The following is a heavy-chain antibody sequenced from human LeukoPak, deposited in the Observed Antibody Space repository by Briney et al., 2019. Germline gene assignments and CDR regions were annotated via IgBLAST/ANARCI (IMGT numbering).Heavy chain of an antibody. CDR2: ISSSSSTI. CDR1: GFTFSSYS. CDR3: AREDPSGWSDVIIPPDY. D-gene: IGHD3-3*01. J-gene: IGHJ4*02. V-gene: IGHV3-48*01. Sequence: PGGSLRLSCAASGFTFSSYSMNWVRQAPGKGLEWASYISSSSSTIYYADSVKGRFTISRDNAKNSLYLQMNSLSAEDTAVYYCAREDPSGWSDVIIPPDYWGQGTLVTVSS.